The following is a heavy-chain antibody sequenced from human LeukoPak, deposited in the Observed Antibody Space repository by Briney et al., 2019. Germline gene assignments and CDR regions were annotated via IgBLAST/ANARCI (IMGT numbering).Heavy chain of an antibody. CDR2: ISGSGDST. D-gene: IGHD6-13*01. CDR3: VKGSSSWYDY. V-gene: IGHV3-23*01. J-gene: IGHJ4*02. CDR1: GFTFSSYA. Sequence: GGSLRLSCAPSGFTFSSYAMSWVRQAPGQGLEWVSAISGSGDSTYYADSVKGRFTTSRDNSKNTLFLQMSSLRAEDTAIYYCVKGSSSWYDYWGQGTLVTVSS.